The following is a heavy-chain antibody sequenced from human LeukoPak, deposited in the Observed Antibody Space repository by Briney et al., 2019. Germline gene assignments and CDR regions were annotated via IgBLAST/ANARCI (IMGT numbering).Heavy chain of an antibody. D-gene: IGHD2-2*01. CDR3: ARGMIHREVTCSSTSCYWEYYFDY. J-gene: IGHJ4*02. CDR1: GFTFSSCS. V-gene: IGHV3-21*01. Sequence: GGSLRLSCAASGFTFSSCSMNWVRQAPGKGLEWVSSISSSSSYIYYADSVKGRFTISRDNAKNSLYLQMNSLRAEDTAVYYCARGMIHREVTCSSTSCYWEYYFDYWGQGTLVTVSS. CDR2: ISSSSSYI.